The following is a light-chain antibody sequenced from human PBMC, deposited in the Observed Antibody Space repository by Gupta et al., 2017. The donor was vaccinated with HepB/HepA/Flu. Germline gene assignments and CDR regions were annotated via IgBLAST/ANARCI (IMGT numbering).Light chain of an antibody. Sequence: NSKLTQPHSVSESPGKTVTITCNGSSGSFPSNIVQWYQQRPGSAPTTVIYEHNQRPSGVPDRFSGSIDRSSNSASLTISGLRTEDEADYYCQSYDTNSYVFGTGTKVTVL. CDR3: QSYDTNSYV. J-gene: IGLJ1*01. V-gene: IGLV6-57*02. CDR1: SGSFPSNI. CDR2: EHN.